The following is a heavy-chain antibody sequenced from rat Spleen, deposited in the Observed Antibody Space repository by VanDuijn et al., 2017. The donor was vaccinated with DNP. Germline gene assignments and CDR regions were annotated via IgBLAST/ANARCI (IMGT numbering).Heavy chain of an antibody. Sequence: QVQLKESGPGLVQPSQTLSLTCTVSGFSLTSYGVSWVRQPPGKGLEWIGAIWSGGSTDYNSALKSRLSLSRDTSKSQVLLKMNSLQTEDTAMYFCARYYGYNRYYYAMDAWGQGTSVTVSS. V-gene: IGHV2-16*01. CDR1: GFSLTSYG. CDR3: ARYYGYNRYYYAMDA. D-gene: IGHD1-9*01. J-gene: IGHJ4*01. CDR2: IWSGGST.